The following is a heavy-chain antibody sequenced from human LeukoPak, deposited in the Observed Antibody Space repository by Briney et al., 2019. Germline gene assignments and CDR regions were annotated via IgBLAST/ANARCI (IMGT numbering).Heavy chain of an antibody. J-gene: IGHJ4*02. V-gene: IGHV5-51*01. CDR3: ASWRTSYYDSSGYWYYFDY. Sequence: GESLKISCKGSGYSFTSYWIGWVRQMPGKGLEWMGIIYPGDSDTRYSPSFQGQVTIPADKSISTAYLQWSSLKASDTAMYYCASWRTSYYDSSGYWYYFDYWGQGTLVTVSS. D-gene: IGHD3-22*01. CDR1: GYSFTSYW. CDR2: IYPGDSDT.